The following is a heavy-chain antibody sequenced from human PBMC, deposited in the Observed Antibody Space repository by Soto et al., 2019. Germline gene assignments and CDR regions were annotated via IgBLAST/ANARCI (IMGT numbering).Heavy chain of an antibody. Sequence: PGGSLRLSGAASGFTFSSYAMSCVSQAPGKGLEWVSAISGSGGRTYYADSVKGRFTISTDNSKNTPYPQMNSLRAEATAVYYCAKDNSYGPTAEEYWGQGT. V-gene: IGHV3-23*01. CDR2: ISGSGGRT. D-gene: IGHD5-18*01. CDR1: GFTFSSYA. J-gene: IGHJ4*02. CDR3: AKDNSYGPTAEEY.